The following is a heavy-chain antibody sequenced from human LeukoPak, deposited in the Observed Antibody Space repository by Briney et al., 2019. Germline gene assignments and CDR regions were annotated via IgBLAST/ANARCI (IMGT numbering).Heavy chain of an antibody. D-gene: IGHD6-13*01. CDR3: ARGDGYSSSWSVGPYYYGMDV. CDR1: GYTFTSYA. V-gene: IGHV7-4-1*02. CDR2: INTNTGNP. J-gene: IGHJ6*02. Sequence: ASVKVSCKASGYTFTSYAMNWVRQAPGQGLEWMGWINTNTGNPTYAQGFTGRFVFSLDTSVSTAYLQISSLKAEDTAVYYCARGDGYSSSWSVGPYYYGMDVWGQGTTVTVSS.